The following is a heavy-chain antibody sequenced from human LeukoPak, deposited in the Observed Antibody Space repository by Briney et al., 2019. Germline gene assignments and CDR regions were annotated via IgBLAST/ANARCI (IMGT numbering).Heavy chain of an antibody. V-gene: IGHV1-69*13. CDR2: IIPIFGTA. Sequence: GASVKVSCKASGGTFSSYAISWVRQAPGQGLEWMGGIIPIFGTANYAQKFQGRVTITADESTSAAYMELSSLRSEDTAVYYCARDLLIYDYVWGSYPSFDYWGQGTLVTVSS. CDR1: GGTFSSYA. J-gene: IGHJ4*02. CDR3: ARDLLIYDYVWGSYPSFDY. D-gene: IGHD3-16*02.